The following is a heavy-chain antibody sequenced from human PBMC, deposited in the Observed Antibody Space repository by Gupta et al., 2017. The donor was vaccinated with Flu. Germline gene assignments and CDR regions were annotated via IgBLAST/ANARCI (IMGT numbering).Heavy chain of an antibody. CDR3: ARGSTGASSQNDY. CDR1: SNDW. Sequence: SNDWMHWVRQAPGKGLVWVSRINSDGTSTTYADFVKGRFTISRDNAKNTLYLQMNSLSAEDTALYYCARGSTGASSQNDYWGQGTQVTVSS. CDR2: INSDGTST. J-gene: IGHJ4*02. D-gene: IGHD6-6*01. V-gene: IGHV3-74*01.